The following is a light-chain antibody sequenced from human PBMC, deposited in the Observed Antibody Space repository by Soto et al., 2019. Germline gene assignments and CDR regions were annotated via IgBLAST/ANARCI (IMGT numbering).Light chain of an antibody. Sequence: EIVLTQSPGTLSLSPGERATFSCRASQTVSNDLAWYQQKPGQAPRLLIYGASTRATGIPARFSGSGSGTEFTLTVSSLQSEDFAVYYCQQYNNWPRTFGQGDQGGYQ. V-gene: IGKV3-15*01. J-gene: IGKJ1*01. CDR2: GAS. CDR3: QQYNNWPRT. CDR1: QTVSND.